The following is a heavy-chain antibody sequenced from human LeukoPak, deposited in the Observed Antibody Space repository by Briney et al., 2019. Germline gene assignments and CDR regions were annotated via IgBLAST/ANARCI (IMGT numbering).Heavy chain of an antibody. Sequence: GGSLRLSCAASGFTFSSYSMNWVRQAPGKGLEWVSSISSSSSYIYYADSVKGRFTISRDNSKNTLYLQMNSLRAEDTAVYYCARDAHYYDSSGLGGWFDPWGQGTLVTVSS. V-gene: IGHV3-21*01. D-gene: IGHD3-22*01. J-gene: IGHJ5*02. CDR3: ARDAHYYDSSGLGGWFDP. CDR1: GFTFSSYS. CDR2: ISSSSSYI.